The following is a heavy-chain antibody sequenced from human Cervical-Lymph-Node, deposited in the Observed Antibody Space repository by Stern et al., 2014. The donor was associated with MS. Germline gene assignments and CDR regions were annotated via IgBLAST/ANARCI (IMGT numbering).Heavy chain of an antibody. CDR2: IHYSGST. J-gene: IGHJ5*02. CDR1: GGSISSGGYY. V-gene: IGHV4-31*03. D-gene: IGHD6-13*01. Sequence: QVQLQESGPGLVKPSQTLSLTCTVSGGSISSGGYYWSWIRQHPGKGLEWIGYIHYSGSTYYNPSLKSRVTISGDTSKNQFSLKLSSVTAADTAVYYCARELSSSWYNWFDPWGQGTLVTVPS. CDR3: ARELSSSWYNWFDP.